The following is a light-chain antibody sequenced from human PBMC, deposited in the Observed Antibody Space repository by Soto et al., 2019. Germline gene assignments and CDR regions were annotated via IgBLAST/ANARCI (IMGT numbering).Light chain of an antibody. J-gene: IGKJ1*01. V-gene: IGKV1-5*01. CDR2: GAS. CDR3: QQYNSYWT. Sequence: DIQMTQSPPTLSASAGDRVTITCRASQSISTWLAWYQQKPGKAPKLLIYGASSLASGVPSRFSGSGSGTDFTLTISSLQPDDFATYYCQQYNSYWTFGQGTKVDIK. CDR1: QSISTW.